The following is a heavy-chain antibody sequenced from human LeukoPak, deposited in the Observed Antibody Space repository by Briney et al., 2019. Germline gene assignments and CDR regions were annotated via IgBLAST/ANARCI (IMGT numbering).Heavy chain of an antibody. CDR3: AKASTRWTHFYFDY. V-gene: IGHV3-11*04. J-gene: IGHJ4*02. Sequence: GGSLRLSCAASGFTFSDYYMSWIRQAPGKGLEWVSYISSSGSTIYYADSVKGRFTISRDNAKNSLYLQMNSLRAEDTAVYYSAKASTRWTHFYFDYWGQGTLVTVSS. D-gene: IGHD3/OR15-3a*01. CDR1: GFTFSDYY. CDR2: ISSSGSTI.